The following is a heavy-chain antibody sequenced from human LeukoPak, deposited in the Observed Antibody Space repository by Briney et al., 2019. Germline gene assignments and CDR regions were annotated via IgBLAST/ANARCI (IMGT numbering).Heavy chain of an antibody. Sequence: SETLSLTCTVSGGSISSYYWSWIRQPAGKGLEWIGRIYTSGSTNYNPSLKSRVTMSVDTSKNQFSLKLSSVTAADTAVYYCASVRTYYYGSGSLAGYFDYWGQGTLVTVSS. CDR2: IYTSGST. CDR1: GGSISSYY. D-gene: IGHD3-10*01. J-gene: IGHJ4*02. V-gene: IGHV4-4*07. CDR3: ASVRTYYYGSGSLAGYFDY.